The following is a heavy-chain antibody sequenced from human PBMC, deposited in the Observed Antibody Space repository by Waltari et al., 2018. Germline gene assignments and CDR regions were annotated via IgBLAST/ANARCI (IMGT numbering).Heavy chain of an antibody. CDR1: GYPFHDAW. CDR2: IKRGVDGGTA. CDR3: VRESYGNDI. V-gene: IGHV3-15*01. D-gene: IGHD4-17*01. Sequence: QLVQSGGGLVRPGESLRLSCVGSGYPFHDAWMSWVRQAPGKGVEWVGRIKRGVDGGTAEYIESVKDRFTISRDDSKNTLYLQMNSLKSEDSAVYFCVRESYGNDIWGQGTLVTVSS. J-gene: IGHJ4*02.